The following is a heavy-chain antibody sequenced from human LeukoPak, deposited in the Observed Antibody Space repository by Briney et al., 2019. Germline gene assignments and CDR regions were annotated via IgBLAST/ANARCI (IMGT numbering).Heavy chain of an antibody. CDR1: RGSINTGNYY. J-gene: IGHJ3*02. Sequence: SQTLSLTCTVSRGSINTGNYYWSWIRQPPGKGLEWLGFIHYSGSTDYNPSLKSRVSISIDTSKNQFSLQLSSVTAADTAVYYCASAPYYYDSRSDAFDIWGQGTMVTVSS. V-gene: IGHV4-30-4*01. CDR2: IHYSGST. CDR3: ASAPYYYDSRSDAFDI. D-gene: IGHD3-22*01.